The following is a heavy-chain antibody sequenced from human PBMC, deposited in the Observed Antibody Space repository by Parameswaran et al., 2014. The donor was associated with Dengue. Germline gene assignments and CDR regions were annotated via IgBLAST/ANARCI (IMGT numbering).Heavy chain of an antibody. V-gene: IGHV4-59*01. D-gene: IGHD3-10*01. J-gene: IGHJ6*02. CDR3: ARDGITMVRGETLYYYYGMDV. Sequence: VRQAPGKGLEWIGYIYYSGSTNYNPSLKSRVTISVDTSKNQFSLKLSSVTAADTAVYYCARDGITMVRGETLYYYYGMDVWGQGTTVTVSS. CDR2: IYYSGST.